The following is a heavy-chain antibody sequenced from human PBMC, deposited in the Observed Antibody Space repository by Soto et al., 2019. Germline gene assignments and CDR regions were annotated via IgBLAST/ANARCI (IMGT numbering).Heavy chain of an antibody. Sequence: SETLSLTCTVSGYSISSGYYWGWIRQPPGKGLEWIGSIYHSGSTYYNPSLKSRVTISVDTSKNQFSLKLSSVTAADTAVYYCASGGLITGTTFDYWGQGTLVTVSS. CDR2: IYHSGST. J-gene: IGHJ4*02. CDR3: ASGGLITGTTFDY. V-gene: IGHV4-38-2*02. CDR1: GYSISSGYY. D-gene: IGHD1-7*01.